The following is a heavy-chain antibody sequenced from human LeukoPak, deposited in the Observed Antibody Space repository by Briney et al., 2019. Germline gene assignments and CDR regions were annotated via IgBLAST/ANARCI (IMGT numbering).Heavy chain of an antibody. CDR3: ATERITGTTLGFDY. D-gene: IGHD1-7*01. V-gene: IGHV1-8*01. CDR2: MSPNSGDT. J-gene: IGHJ4*02. Sequence: GASVKVSCRASGYTFTTHDINWVRQATGQGLEWMGWMSPNSGDTGYAQKFQGRVTMTEDTSTDTAYMELSSLRSEDTAVYYCATERITGTTLGFDYWGQGTLVTVSS. CDR1: GYTFTTHD.